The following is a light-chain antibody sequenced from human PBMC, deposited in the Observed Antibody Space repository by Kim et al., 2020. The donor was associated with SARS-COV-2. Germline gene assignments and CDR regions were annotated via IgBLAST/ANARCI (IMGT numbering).Light chain of an antibody. J-gene: IGLJ1*01. CDR2: QDN. CDR3: QAWDSSTLYV. Sequence: VSPGQTASITCYGDKLGNKYACWYQQEPGQSPVLVIYQDNKRPSGIPERFSASSSGNTATLTITGTQAMDEADYYCQAWDSSTLYVFGTGTKVTVL. V-gene: IGLV3-1*01. CDR1: KLGNKY.